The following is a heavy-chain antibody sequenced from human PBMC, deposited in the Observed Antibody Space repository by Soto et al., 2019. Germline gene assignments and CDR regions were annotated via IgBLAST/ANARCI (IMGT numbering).Heavy chain of an antibody. J-gene: IGHJ6*02. Sequence: LRLSCAASGFTFSSYSMNWVRQAPGKGLEWVSSISSSSSYIYYADSVKGRFTISRDNAKNSLYLQMNSLRAEDTAVYYCARDLIDGYYYYGMDVWGQGTTVTVSS. CDR1: GFTFSSYS. V-gene: IGHV3-21*01. D-gene: IGHD2-8*01. CDR3: ARDLIDGYYYYGMDV. CDR2: ISSSSSYI.